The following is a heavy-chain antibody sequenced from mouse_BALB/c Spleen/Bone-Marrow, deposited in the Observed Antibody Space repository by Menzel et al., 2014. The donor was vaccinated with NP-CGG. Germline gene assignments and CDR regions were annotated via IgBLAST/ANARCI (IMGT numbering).Heavy chain of an antibody. CDR2: IYPGDGDT. J-gene: IGHJ2*01. CDR1: GYVFSNYW. CDR3: ARGVYPGY. Sequence: VQLQQSGAELVRPGSSVNISCKASGYVFSNYWMNWVKLRPGQGLEWIGQIYPGDGDTNYNGKFKGRATLTADKSSSAAYMQLSSLASEDSAVYFCARGVYPGYWGQGTILTVSS. D-gene: IGHD1-1*01. V-gene: IGHV1-80*01.